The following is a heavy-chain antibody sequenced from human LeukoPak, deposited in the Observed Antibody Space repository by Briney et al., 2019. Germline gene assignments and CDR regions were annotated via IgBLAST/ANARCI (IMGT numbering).Heavy chain of an antibody. CDR3: AKYYYDSSGYYDAAPLDS. J-gene: IGHJ4*02. Sequence: GGSLRLSCAASGFTFSTYAMGWVRQAPGKGLEWVSSISGSGYSTYYADSVEGRFTISRDNFKSTLFLQMISLRAEDTAVYSCAKYYYDSSGYYDAAPLDSWGQGTLVTVFS. V-gene: IGHV3-23*01. CDR2: ISGSGYST. CDR1: GFTFSTYA. D-gene: IGHD3-22*01.